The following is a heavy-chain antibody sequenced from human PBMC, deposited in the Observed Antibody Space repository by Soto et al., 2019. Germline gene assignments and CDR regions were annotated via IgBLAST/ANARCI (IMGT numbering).Heavy chain of an antibody. Sequence: GESLKISCKGSGYSFTSYWIGWVRQMPGKGLEWMGIIYPGDSDTRYSPSFQGQVTISADKSISTAYLQWSSLKASDTATYYCAGQGSPQLALYYFDYWGQGTLVTVSS. CDR1: GYSFTSYW. CDR3: AGQGSPQLALYYFDY. D-gene: IGHD6-6*01. V-gene: IGHV5-51*01. J-gene: IGHJ4*02. CDR2: IYPGDSDT.